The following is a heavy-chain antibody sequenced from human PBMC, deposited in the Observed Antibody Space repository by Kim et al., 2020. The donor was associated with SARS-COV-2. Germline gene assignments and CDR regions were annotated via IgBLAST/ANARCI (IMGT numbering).Heavy chain of an antibody. CDR1: GFTFSDYY. CDR3: ARERSDTNGRHYVGVEY. Sequence: GGSLRLSCAASGFTFSDYYMSWIRQAPGKGLEWVSYISSSSRDTKYADSVKGRFTVSRDNAKNLLYLQMNSLRVEDTAVYYCARERSDTNGRHYVGVEYWGQGTLLTVSS. D-gene: IGHD2-8*01. CDR2: ISSSSRDT. J-gene: IGHJ4*02. V-gene: IGHV3-11*05.